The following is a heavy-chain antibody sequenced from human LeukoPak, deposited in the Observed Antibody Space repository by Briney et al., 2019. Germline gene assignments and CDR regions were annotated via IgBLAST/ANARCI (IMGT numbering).Heavy chain of an antibody. V-gene: IGHV1-24*01. CDR2: FDPEDGET. D-gene: IGHD6-6*01. Sequence: ASVKVSCKVSGYTLTELSMHWVRQAPGKGLGWMGGFDPEDGETIYAQKFQGRVTMTEDTSTDTAYMELSSLRSEDTAVYYCATDRAARLIFDYWGQGTLVTVSS. J-gene: IGHJ4*02. CDR1: GYTLTELS. CDR3: ATDRAARLIFDY.